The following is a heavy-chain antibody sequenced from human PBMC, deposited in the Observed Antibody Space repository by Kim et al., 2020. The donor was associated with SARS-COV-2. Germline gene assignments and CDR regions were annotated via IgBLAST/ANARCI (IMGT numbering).Heavy chain of an antibody. D-gene: IGHD5-18*01. CDR3: ARDYSEVGFEY. CDR1: GFTFTSYS. V-gene: IGHV3-21*01. J-gene: IGHJ4*02. CDR2: IDATSRHI. Sequence: GGSLRLSCATSGFTFTSYSLNWVRQPPGKGLEWVSSIDATSRHIFEADSVKGRFTIFRDNAKSSLYLQMNSLRVEDTAVYYCARDYSEVGFEYWGQGTLVSVSS.